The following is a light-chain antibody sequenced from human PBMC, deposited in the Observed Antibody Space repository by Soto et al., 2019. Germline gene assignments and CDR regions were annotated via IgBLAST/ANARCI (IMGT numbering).Light chain of an antibody. J-gene: IGLJ3*02. CDR3: TSYTTSSTPV. CDR2: EVG. CDR1: NSDVGGYNY. V-gene: IGLV2-14*01. Sequence: QSALTQPASVSGSPGQSITISCTGTNSDVGGYNYVSWYQQHPGKAPKLIIYEVGNRPSAVSNRFSGSRSGNTASLTISGLQAEDEAEYYCTSYTTSSTPVFGGGTKLTVL.